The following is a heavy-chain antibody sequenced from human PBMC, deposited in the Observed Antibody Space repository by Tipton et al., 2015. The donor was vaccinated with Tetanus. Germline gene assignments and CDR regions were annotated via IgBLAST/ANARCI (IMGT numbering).Heavy chain of an antibody. V-gene: IGHV4-59*01. CDR2: IYYSGST. Sequence: TLSLTCAVYGGSFSGYYWSWIRQPPGKGLEWIGYIYYSGSTNYNPSLKSRVTISVDTSKNQFSLKLSSVTAADTAVYYCARGLTTKMNYYDSSDYEALDIWGQGTMVTVSS. CDR3: ARGLTTKMNYYDSSDYEALDI. CDR1: GGSFSGYY. D-gene: IGHD3-22*01. J-gene: IGHJ3*02.